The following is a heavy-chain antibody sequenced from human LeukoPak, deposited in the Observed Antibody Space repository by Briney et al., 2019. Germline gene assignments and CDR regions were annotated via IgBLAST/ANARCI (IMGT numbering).Heavy chain of an antibody. CDR2: IHYDGSNK. J-gene: IGHJ4*02. V-gene: IGHV3-30*02. D-gene: IGHD1-1*01. Sequence: GGSLRLSCAASGFTFSNYAMYWVRQAPGKGLEWVAFIHYDGSNKYYADSVKGRFTISRDNSKNTLYLQMNSLRAEDTAVYYCAKDGDRTGTTWTFDSDYWGQGTLVTVSS. CDR3: AKDGDRTGTTWTFDSDY. CDR1: GFTFSNYA.